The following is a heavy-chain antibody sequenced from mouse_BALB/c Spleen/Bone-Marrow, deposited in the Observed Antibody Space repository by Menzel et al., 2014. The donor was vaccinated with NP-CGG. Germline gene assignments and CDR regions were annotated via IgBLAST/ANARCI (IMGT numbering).Heavy chain of an antibody. J-gene: IGHJ4*01. D-gene: IGHD4-1*01. V-gene: IGHV5-17*02. Sequence: EVKLMESGGGLVQPGRSRKLSCAAPGFTFSSFGMHWVRRAPEKGLEGVAYISSGSSTIYYADTVKGRFTISRDNPKNPLFLQMTSLRSEDTAMYYCATGTRAMDYWGQGTSVTVSS. CDR3: ATGTRAMDY. CDR2: ISSGSSTI. CDR1: GFTFSSFG.